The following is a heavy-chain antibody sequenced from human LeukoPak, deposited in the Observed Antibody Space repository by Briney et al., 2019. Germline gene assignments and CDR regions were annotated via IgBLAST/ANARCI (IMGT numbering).Heavy chain of an antibody. CDR1: GFTFSSYW. V-gene: IGHV3-7*02. CDR3: ARGWGFDP. Sequence: PGGSLRLSCAASGFTFSSYWMSWVRQAPGKGLEWVARINEDGSEKYYVDSVKGRFTISRDNAKNSLYLQVNSLRAEDTAVYYCARGWGFDPWGQGTLVTVSS. D-gene: IGHD1-26*01. CDR2: INEDGSEK. J-gene: IGHJ5*02.